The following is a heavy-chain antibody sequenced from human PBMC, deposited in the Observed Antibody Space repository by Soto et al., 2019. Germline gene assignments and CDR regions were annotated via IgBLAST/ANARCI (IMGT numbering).Heavy chain of an antibody. V-gene: IGHV3-23*01. Sequence: GGSLRLSCAASGFTFGNYAMTWVRQAPGKGLECVSRISGSGGGTYYADSVKGRFTISRDNSENTLYLHLNSLRVEDTAIYYCAKSGPTNYFDFWGQGTLVTVSS. J-gene: IGHJ4*02. D-gene: IGHD1-26*01. CDR2: ISGSGGGT. CDR3: AKSGPTNYFDF. CDR1: GFTFGNYA.